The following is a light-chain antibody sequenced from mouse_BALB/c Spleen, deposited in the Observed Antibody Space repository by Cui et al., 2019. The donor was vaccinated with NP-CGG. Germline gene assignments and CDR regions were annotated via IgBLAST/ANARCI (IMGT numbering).Light chain of an antibody. J-gene: IGLJ1*01. CDR3: ALWYSNHWV. CDR1: TGAVTTNNY. V-gene: IGLV1*01. Sequence: QAVVTQESALTTSPGETVMLTCRSNTGAVTTNNYANWVQEKPDHLFTGLIGGTNNRTPGVPARFSGSLIGDKAALTITGAQTEDEAIYFCALWYSNHWVFGGGTKLTVL. CDR2: GTN.